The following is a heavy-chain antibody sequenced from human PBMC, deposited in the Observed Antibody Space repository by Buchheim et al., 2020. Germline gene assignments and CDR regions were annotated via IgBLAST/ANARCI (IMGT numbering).Heavy chain of an antibody. D-gene: IGHD4-11*01. CDR2: IYYSGST. J-gene: IGHJ4*02. V-gene: IGHV4-59*01. CDR1: GGSISSYY. CDR3: ARSYSNGVRYFDY. Sequence: QVQLQESGPGLVKSSETLSLTCTVSGGSISSYYWSWIRQPPGKGLEWIGYIYYSGSTNYNPSLKSRVTISVDTSKNQFSLKLSSVTAADTAVYYCARSYSNGVRYFDYWGQGTL.